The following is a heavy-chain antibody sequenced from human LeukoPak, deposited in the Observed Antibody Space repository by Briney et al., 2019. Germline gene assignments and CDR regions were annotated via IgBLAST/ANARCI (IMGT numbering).Heavy chain of an antibody. V-gene: IGHV1-69*02. CDR2: ITPILGKA. J-gene: IGHJ4*02. CDR1: PLTFSLYT. CDR3: ASPKGGRPTTFDY. Sequence: ASVKVYCKASPLTFSLYTISWVRQAPGQGLEWMGRITPILGKANYAKKFQGRVTTTADKSTSTGYMELTSLRSEDTAVYYCASPKGGRPTTFDYWGQGTLVTVSS. D-gene: IGHD3-16*01.